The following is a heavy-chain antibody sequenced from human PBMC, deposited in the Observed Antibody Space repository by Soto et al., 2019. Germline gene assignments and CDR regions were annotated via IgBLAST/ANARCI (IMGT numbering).Heavy chain of an antibody. CDR2: IYWDDDK. V-gene: IGHV2-5*02. CDR3: AHRQDRYCSGGSCPLFDY. CDR1: GFSLSTSGVG. D-gene: IGHD2-15*01. J-gene: IGHJ4*02. Sequence: QITLKESGPTLVKPTQTLTLTCTFSGFSLSTSGVGVGWIRQPPGKALEWLALIYWDDDKRYSPSLKSRLTITTDTSKNHVVLTMTNMDPVDTATYYCAHRQDRYCSGGSCPLFDYWGQGTLVTVSS.